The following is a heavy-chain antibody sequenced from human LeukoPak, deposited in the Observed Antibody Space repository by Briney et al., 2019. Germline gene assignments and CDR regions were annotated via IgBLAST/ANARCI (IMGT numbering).Heavy chain of an antibody. CDR1: GFTFSSYS. D-gene: IGHD2-2*01. J-gene: IGHJ4*02. CDR3: ANPPTYCSSTACYAPFDY. CDR2: ISSSSSTI. Sequence: PGGSLRLSCAASGFTFSSYSMNWVRQAPGKGLEWVSYISSSSSTIYYADSVKGRFTISRDNAKNSLYLQMSSLRDEDTAVYYCANPPTYCSSTACYAPFDYWGQGTLVTVSS. V-gene: IGHV3-48*02.